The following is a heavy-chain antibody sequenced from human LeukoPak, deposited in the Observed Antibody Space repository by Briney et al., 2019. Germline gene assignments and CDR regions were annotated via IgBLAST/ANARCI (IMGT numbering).Heavy chain of an antibody. CDR1: GGSISSSSYY. CDR2: IYYSGST. D-gene: IGHD5-12*01. Sequence: SETLSLTCTVSGGSISSSSYYWRWLRQPPGTGPEWIGSIYYSGSTYYNPSLKSRVTISVDTSKNQFWLKLSSVTAADTAVYYCARHRQPLRFVDYWGQGTLVTVSS. J-gene: IGHJ4*02. CDR3: ARHRQPLRFVDY. V-gene: IGHV4-39*01.